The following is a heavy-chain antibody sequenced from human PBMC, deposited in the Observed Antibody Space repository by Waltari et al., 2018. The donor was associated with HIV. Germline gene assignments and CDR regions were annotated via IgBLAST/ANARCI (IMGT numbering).Heavy chain of an antibody. J-gene: IGHJ6*02. V-gene: IGHV3-21*01. CDR2: SSIISSSI. CDR1: GFTFSSYS. Sequence: EVQLVESGGGLVKPGGSLRLSCAASGFTFSSYSMNWVREAPGTGREWVSTSSIISSSITFANSVKVLFTISRDNAKNSLYLQMNSLKAEAADVYYCARVGSLGHYGMDVWGQGTTVTVSS. D-gene: IGHD3-10*01. CDR3: ARVGSLGHYGMDV.